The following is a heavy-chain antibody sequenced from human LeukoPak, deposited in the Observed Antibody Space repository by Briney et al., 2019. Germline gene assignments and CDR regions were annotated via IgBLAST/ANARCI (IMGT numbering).Heavy chain of an antibody. J-gene: IGHJ3*02. CDR2: INPNSGGT. CDR1: GYTYSSYG. V-gene: IGHV1-2*02. D-gene: IGHD3-10*01. CDR3: ARVELLWFGELSYDAFDI. Sequence: ASVKVSCKASGYTYSSYGISWVRQAPGQGLEWMGWINPNSGGTNYAQKFQGRVTMTRDTSISTAYMELSRLRSDDTAVYYCARVELLWFGELSYDAFDIWGQGTMVTVSS.